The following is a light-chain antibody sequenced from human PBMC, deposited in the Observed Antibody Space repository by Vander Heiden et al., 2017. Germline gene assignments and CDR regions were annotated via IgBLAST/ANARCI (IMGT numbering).Light chain of an antibody. V-gene: IGKV1-5*03. CDR3: QQYQSYWT. J-gene: IGKJ1*01. Sequence: ASVGDRVTITCRASQNIGDWLAWYQQKPGKVPQVLIYKASSLESGVPSRFSGSGSGTEFTLTISSLQPDDFATYYCQQYQSYWTFGQGTKVEVK. CDR2: KAS. CDR1: QNIGDW.